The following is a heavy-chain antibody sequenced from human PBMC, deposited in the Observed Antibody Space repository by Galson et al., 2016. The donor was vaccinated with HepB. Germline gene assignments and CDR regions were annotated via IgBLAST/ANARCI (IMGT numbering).Heavy chain of an antibody. CDR3: AKDTSWVLDF. J-gene: IGHJ4*02. V-gene: IGHV3-23*01. Sequence: SLRLSCAASGFSFGSYAMCWVRQAPGKGLEWVSAIVDSGVTTYYADSVRGRFTISRDNSKSTLYLQMNSLRAEDTAVYYCAKDTSWVLDFWGQGNLVTVSS. CDR2: IVDSGVTT. CDR1: GFSFGSYA. D-gene: IGHD3-16*01.